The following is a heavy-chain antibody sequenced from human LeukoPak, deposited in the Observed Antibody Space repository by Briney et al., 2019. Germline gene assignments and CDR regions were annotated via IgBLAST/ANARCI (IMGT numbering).Heavy chain of an antibody. V-gene: IGHV4-4*02. Sequence: PSETLSLTCAVSTDSITSNWWSWVCQPPGKGLEWIGEVHKSGSTNYYPSPQSRVTISIDKSKNQIALELTSVTAADTADYYCAKEFVGASTPGAYWGQGILVTVPS. CDR3: AKEFVGASTPGAY. J-gene: IGHJ4*02. CDR1: TDSITSNW. CDR2: VHKSGST. D-gene: IGHD1-26*01.